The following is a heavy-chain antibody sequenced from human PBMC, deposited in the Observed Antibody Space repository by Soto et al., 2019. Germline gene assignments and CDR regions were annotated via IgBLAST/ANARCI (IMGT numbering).Heavy chain of an antibody. CDR1: GGTFSSYA. Sequence: QVQLVQSGAEVKKPGSSVKVSCKASGGTFSSYAINWVRQAPGQGLEWMGGIIPIFATADYAQKFQGRVTITADEITSTASMELGSLRSEDTAVYYCAQCLLGVNYYYGMDVWGQGTTVTVSS. D-gene: IGHD3-16*01. V-gene: IGHV1-69*12. CDR2: IIPIFATA. J-gene: IGHJ6*02. CDR3: AQCLLGVNYYYGMDV.